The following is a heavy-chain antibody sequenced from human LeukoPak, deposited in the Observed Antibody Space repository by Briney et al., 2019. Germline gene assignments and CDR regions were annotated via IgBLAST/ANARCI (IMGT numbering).Heavy chain of an antibody. CDR1: GGSFSGYY. J-gene: IGHJ4*02. Sequence: PSETLSLTCAVYGGSFSGYYWTWIRQPPGKGLEWIGEINHSGSTNYNPSLKSRVTISVDTSKNQFSLKLSSVTAADTAVYYCARAYYDFWSGYLDYWGQGTLVTVS. D-gene: IGHD3-3*01. CDR2: INHSGST. CDR3: ARAYYDFWSGYLDY. V-gene: IGHV4-34*01.